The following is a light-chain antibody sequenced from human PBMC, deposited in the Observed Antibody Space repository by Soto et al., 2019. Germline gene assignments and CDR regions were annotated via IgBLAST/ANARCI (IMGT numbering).Light chain of an antibody. CDR2: EVS. Sequence: QSALTQPASVPGSPGQSITISCTGTSSDVGGYNYVSWYQQHPGKAPKLMIYEVSNRPSGVSIRFSGSKSGNTASLTISGLQAEDEADYYCSSYTSSTSLDVFGTGTKVTVL. J-gene: IGLJ1*01. CDR1: SSDVGGYNY. V-gene: IGLV2-14*01. CDR3: SSYTSSTSLDV.